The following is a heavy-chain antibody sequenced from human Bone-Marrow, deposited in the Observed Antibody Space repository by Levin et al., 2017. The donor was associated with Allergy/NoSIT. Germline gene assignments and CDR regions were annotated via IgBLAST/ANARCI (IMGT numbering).Heavy chain of an antibody. V-gene: IGHV4-39*01. J-gene: IGHJ4*02. CDR1: GDSISNNAYY. CDR2: IHYTGTT. Sequence: SETLSLTCTVSGDSISNNAYYWGWIRQPPGKGLEWVGSIHYTGTTYSTPSLKSRVTLSVDTSKNQFSLRLTSVTAADTAVYSCARLYGRPPQNFDSWGQGILVTVSS. CDR3: ARLYGRPPQNFDS. D-gene: IGHD4-17*01.